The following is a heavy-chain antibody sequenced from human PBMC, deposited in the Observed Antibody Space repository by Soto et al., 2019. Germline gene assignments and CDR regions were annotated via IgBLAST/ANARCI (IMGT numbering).Heavy chain of an antibody. V-gene: IGHV4-59*01. J-gene: IGHJ6*02. CDR2: IYYSGST. CDR3: ATLEGGYSGYDYYYYYGMDV. D-gene: IGHD5-12*01. CDR1: GGSISSYY. Sequence: SETLSLTCTVSGGSISSYYWSCIRQPPGKGLDWIGYIYYSGSTNYNPSLKSRVTISVDTSKNQFSLKLSSVTAADTAVYYCATLEGGYSGYDYYYYYGMDVWGQGTTVTVSS.